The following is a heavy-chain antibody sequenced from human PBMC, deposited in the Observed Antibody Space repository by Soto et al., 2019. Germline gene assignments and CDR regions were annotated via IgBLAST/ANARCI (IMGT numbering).Heavy chain of an antibody. CDR3: AKDLGTSGWNFDY. CDR2: ISGRGGST. J-gene: IGHJ4*02. V-gene: IGHV3-23*01. Sequence: EVHLLESGGGLVQPGGSLRLSCAASGFSFTTYAMNWVRQAPGKGLQWVSTISGRGGSTYYADSVKGRFTISRDNSKNTLDLQMNSLSAEGTAVYYCAKDLGTSGWNFDYWGQGILVTVSS. CDR1: GFSFTTYA. D-gene: IGHD6-19*01.